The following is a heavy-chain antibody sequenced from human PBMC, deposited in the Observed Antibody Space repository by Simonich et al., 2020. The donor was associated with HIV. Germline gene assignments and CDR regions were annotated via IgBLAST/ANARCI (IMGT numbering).Heavy chain of an antibody. Sequence: QVQLVESGGGVVQPGRSLRLSCAASGVTLNTYAMHWVGQAPGKGLEWVAVISNDGTNKFYSDSVKGRFTVSRDNSKNTLYLQMNSLRAEDTAVYCCARVTLMVGLDYWGQGTLVTVSS. V-gene: IGHV3-30*07. J-gene: IGHJ4*02. CDR3: ARVTLMVGLDY. D-gene: IGHD3-22*01. CDR2: ISNDGTNK. CDR1: GVTLNTYA.